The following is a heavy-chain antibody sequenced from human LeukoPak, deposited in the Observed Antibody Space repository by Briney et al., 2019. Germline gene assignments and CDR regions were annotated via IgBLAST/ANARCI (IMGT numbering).Heavy chain of an antibody. J-gene: IGHJ5*02. D-gene: IGHD5-24*01. CDR3: VRDRTLGVRDGFILA. Sequence: GGSLRLSCAASGFTFSAYNMIWVRQAPGKGLEWLSYISGSSSAIYYADSVQGRFTISRDSAKNSLSLQMSSLRVEDTAVYYCVRDRTLGVRDGFILAWGQGTLVTVSS. CDR1: GFTFSAYN. CDR2: ISGSSSAI. V-gene: IGHV3-48*01.